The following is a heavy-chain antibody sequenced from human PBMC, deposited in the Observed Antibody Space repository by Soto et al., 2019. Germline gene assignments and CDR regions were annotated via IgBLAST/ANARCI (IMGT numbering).Heavy chain of an antibody. CDR1: GGTFSSYA. Sequence: ASVKVSCKASGGTFSSYAISWVRQAPGQGLEWMGGIIPIFGTANYAQKFQGRVTITADESTSTAYMELSSLRSEDTAVYYCARDLAARSENWFDPWGQGTLVTVSS. J-gene: IGHJ5*02. CDR3: ARDLAARSENWFDP. D-gene: IGHD6-13*01. V-gene: IGHV1-69*13. CDR2: IIPIFGTA.